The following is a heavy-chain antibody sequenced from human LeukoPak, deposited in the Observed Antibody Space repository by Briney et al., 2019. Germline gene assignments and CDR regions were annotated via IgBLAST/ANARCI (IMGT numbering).Heavy chain of an antibody. J-gene: IGHJ6*03. D-gene: IGHD3-10*01. CDR1: GFTFNNYA. CDR2: ISGSGRST. Sequence: PGGSLRLSCAASGFTFNNYAMSWVRQAPGKGLEWVSAISGSGRSTYYADPVKGRFTISRDNAKNSVYLQMNSLRAEDTAVFYCAREAFARGKRGSGTYPPTYYYYMDVWGKGTTVTVSS. V-gene: IGHV3-23*01. CDR3: AREAFARGKRGSGTYPPTYYYYMDV.